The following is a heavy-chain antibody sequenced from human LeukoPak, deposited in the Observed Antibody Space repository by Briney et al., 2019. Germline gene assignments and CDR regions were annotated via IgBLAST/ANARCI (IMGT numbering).Heavy chain of an antibody. CDR1: GYTFTSYG. CDR2: ISAYNGNT. CDR3: ARGRKDYGHYYFDS. D-gene: IGHD4-17*01. V-gene: IGHV1-18*01. Sequence: ASMKVSCKASGYTFTSYGISWVRQAPGQGLEWRGWISAYNGNTNSAQKLQGRVTMTTDTSTNTAYMELRSLRSDDTAVYYCARGRKDYGHYYFDSWGQGTLVTVSS. J-gene: IGHJ4*02.